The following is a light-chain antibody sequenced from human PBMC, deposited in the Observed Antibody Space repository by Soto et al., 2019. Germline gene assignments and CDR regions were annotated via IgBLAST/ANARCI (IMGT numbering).Light chain of an antibody. Sequence: DIQMTQSPSTLSASVGDRVTITCRASQSISSWLSWYQQKPGKAPKLLIYDASSLQSGVPSRFSGSGSGTEFTLTISGLQPDDFATYYCQHYNSYPVTFGQGTKVDIK. CDR1: QSISSW. J-gene: IGKJ1*01. CDR3: QHYNSYPVT. CDR2: DAS. V-gene: IGKV1-5*01.